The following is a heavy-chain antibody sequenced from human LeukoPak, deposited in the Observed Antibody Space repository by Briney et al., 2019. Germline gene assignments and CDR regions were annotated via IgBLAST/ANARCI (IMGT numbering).Heavy chain of an antibody. V-gene: IGHV3-23*01. CDR2: ISGRGGST. D-gene: IGHD4-17*01. J-gene: IGHJ4*02. CDR1: GFTFSTYA. Sequence: PGGSLRLSCAASGFTFSTYAMNWVRQAPGKGLEWVSGISGRGGSTYYADSVRGGITISRDNSKNTLYLQMNSLRAEDTALYYCAKAGETTVTASHDWGQGTLVTVSS. CDR3: AKAGETTVTASHD.